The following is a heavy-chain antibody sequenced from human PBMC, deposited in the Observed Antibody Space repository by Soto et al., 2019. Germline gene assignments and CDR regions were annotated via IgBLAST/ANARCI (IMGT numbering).Heavy chain of an antibody. V-gene: IGHV3-7*03. D-gene: IGHD3-22*01. CDR1: GFTFSSYW. J-gene: IGHJ4*02. CDR3: ARDNGGSSGYYPYFDY. CDR2: IKQDGSEK. Sequence: EVQLVESGGGLVQPGGSLRLSCAASGFTFSSYWMSWVRQAPGKGLEWVANIKQDGSEKYYVDSVKGRFTISRDNAKKSLELEKNRPRAEDPAVYYCARDNGGSSGYYPYFDYWGQGTLVTVSS.